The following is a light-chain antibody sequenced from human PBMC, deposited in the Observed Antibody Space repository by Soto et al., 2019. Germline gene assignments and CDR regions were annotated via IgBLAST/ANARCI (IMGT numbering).Light chain of an antibody. CDR1: NDDIGAYQY. CDR2: DVI. J-gene: IGLJ2*01. CDR3: SSFTTYFTVI. Sequence: QSALTQPASVSGSPGQSITISCTGSNDDIGAYQYVSWYQHHPGKAPRLILYDVIDRPSGISSRFSGSKSDNSASLTISGLQAEDEADYYCSSFTTYFTVIFGGGTKLTVL. V-gene: IGLV2-14*01.